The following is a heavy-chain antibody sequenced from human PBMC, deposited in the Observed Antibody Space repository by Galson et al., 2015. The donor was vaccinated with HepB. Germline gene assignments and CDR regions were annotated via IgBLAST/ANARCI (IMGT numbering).Heavy chain of an antibody. Sequence: SLRLSCAASGFTFSSYAMHWVRQAPGKGLEWVAVISYDGSNKYYVDSVKGRFTISRDNSKNTLYLQMNSLRAEDTAVYYCARESSTHVDTAIGDYWGQGTLVTVSS. V-gene: IGHV3-30-3*01. D-gene: IGHD5-18*01. CDR1: GFTFSSYA. CDR3: ARESSTHVDTAIGDY. CDR2: ISYDGSNK. J-gene: IGHJ4*02.